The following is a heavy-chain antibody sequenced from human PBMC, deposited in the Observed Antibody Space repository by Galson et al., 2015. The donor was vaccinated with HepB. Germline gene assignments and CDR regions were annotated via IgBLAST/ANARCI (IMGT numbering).Heavy chain of an antibody. V-gene: IGHV4-34*01. CDR2: TNHRGNT. CDR3: ARGHTAGYDYVWGRREKLAAHWDY. J-gene: IGHJ4*02. CDR1: GGSFSGHY. D-gene: IGHD3-16*01. Sequence: DTLSLTCAVYGGSFSGHYWTWIRQPPGKGLEWIGNTNHRGNTNYNPSLKSRVIISADSSKNQFSLKLTSVTAADMAVYYCARGHTAGYDYVWGRREKLAAHWDYWGQGTLLTVSS.